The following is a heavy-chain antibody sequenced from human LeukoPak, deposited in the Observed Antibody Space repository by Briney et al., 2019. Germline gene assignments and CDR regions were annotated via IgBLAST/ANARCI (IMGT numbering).Heavy chain of an antibody. CDR2: IRYDGSIK. V-gene: IGHV3-30*02. CDR1: GFTFSSYG. J-gene: IGHJ4*02. Sequence: QPGGSLRLSCAASGFTFSSYGMHWVRQAPGKGLGWVAFIRYDGSIKHYADSVKGRVTISRDNSKNTLYLQMNSLRAEDTAVYYCAKGSQYNILTGFIVGAMDDFDHWGQGTLVTVSS. CDR3: AKGSQYNILTGFIVGAMDDFDH. D-gene: IGHD3-9*01.